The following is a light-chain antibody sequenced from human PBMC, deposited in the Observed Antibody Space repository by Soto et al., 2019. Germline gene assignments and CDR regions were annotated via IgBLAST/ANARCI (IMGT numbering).Light chain of an antibody. CDR1: QDISTY. CDR3: QQFYNSPFT. CDR2: SAA. Sequence: AIRLTQSPSSLSASTGDRVTITCRASQDISTYVAWYQQEPGKAPKLLIYSAAILQDGVPARFSGRGSGTDFTLTISQLQSGDFATYYCQQFYNSPFTFGQGTKLEI. J-gene: IGKJ2*01. V-gene: IGKV1-8*01.